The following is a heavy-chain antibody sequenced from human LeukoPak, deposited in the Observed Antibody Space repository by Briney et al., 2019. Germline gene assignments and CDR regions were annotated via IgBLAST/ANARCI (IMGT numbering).Heavy chain of an antibody. CDR1: GFTFSSYA. V-gene: IGHV3-23*01. J-gene: IGHJ4*02. Sequence: GGSLRLSCAAFGFTFSSYAMSWVGQAPGKGLGWVSAISGSGGSTYYADSVKGRFTISRDNSKNTLYLQMNSLRAEDTAVYYCAKSTIFGVVIYWGQGTLVTVSS. D-gene: IGHD3-3*01. CDR3: AKSTIFGVVIY. CDR2: ISGSGGST.